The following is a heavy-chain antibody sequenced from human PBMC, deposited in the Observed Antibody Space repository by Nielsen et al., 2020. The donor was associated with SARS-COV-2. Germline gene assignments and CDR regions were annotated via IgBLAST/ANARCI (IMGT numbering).Heavy chain of an antibody. D-gene: IGHD6-13*01. J-gene: IGHJ6*03. CDR3: ARVLGIAAAGLYYYYMDV. CDR2: INHSGST. V-gene: IGHV4-34*01. CDR1: GGSFSGYY. Sequence: SETLSLTCAVYGGSFSGYYWSWIRQPPGKGLEWIGEINHSGSTNYNPSLKSRVTISVDTSKNQFSLKLSSVTAADTAVYYCARVLGIAAAGLYYYYMDVWGKGITVTVSS.